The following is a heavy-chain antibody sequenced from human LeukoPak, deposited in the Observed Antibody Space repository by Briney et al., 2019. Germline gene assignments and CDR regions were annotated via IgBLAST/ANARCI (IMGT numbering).Heavy chain of an antibody. CDR1: GYTFTTYS. V-gene: IGHV5-51*01. CDR3: ARRITVVRWTGAFDM. CDR2: IYPGDSDT. D-gene: IGHD3-10*01. J-gene: IGHJ3*02. Sequence: GESLKISCKGSGYTFTTYSIGWVRQLSGKGLEWMGIIYPGDSDTTYSPSFQGQVKISSDKSTTTAYLQWSSLKASDTAMYYCARRITVVRWTGAFDMWGQGTMVTVSS.